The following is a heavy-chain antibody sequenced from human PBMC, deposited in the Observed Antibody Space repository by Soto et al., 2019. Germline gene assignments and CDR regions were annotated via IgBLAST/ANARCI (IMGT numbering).Heavy chain of an antibody. D-gene: IGHD3-9*01. CDR3: ARERDWAYWFAT. J-gene: IGHJ5*02. V-gene: IGHV1-46*03. CDR1: GYIFTSYY. Sequence: QAQVVQSGAEARAPGASVKVSCKASGYIFTSYYIHWVLQAPGQGLEYLGVAYPHAATTYVAQKFQGRITVTIDRATSQGDMECTSLTPEETAVYYCARERDWAYWFATWGQGTLVTVSS. CDR2: AYPHAATT.